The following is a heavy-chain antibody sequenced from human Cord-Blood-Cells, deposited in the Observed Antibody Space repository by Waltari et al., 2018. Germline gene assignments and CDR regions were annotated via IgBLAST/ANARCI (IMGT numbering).Heavy chain of an antibody. V-gene: IGHV4-34*01. D-gene: IGHD1-26*01. CDR2: INHSGST. CDR3: ARPATVGATDY. CDR1: GGSFSGYY. Sequence: QVQLQQWGAGLLKPSETLSLTCAVYGGSFSGYYWSWIRQPPGKGLEWIGEINHSGSTNYSPSLKSRVTISVDTSKNQFSLKLSSVTAADTAVYYCARPATVGATDYWGQGTLVTVSS. J-gene: IGHJ4*02.